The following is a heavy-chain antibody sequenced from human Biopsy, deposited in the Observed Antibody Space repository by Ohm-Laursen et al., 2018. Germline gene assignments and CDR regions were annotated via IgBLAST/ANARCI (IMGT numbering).Heavy chain of an antibody. J-gene: IGHJ2*01. CDR3: ARDRGYYSDRTVPGYFDL. CDR2: VYYTGST. D-gene: IGHD3-22*01. V-gene: IGHV4-59*01. Sequence: TLSLTWTVSGDSISSYYWSWIRQPPGKGLQWIGYVYYTGSTDYNPSPQSRVTISVDTSKNHFSLRLRSVTPADTAIYYCARDRGYYSDRTVPGYFDLWGRGTLVTVSS. CDR1: GDSISSYY.